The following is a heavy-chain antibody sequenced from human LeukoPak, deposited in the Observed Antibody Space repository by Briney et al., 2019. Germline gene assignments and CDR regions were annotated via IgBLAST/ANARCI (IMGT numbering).Heavy chain of an antibody. Sequence: PSETLSLTCAVYGGSFSGYYWSWIRQPPGKGLEWIGEINHSGSTNYNPSLKSRVTISVDTSKNQFSLKLSSVTAADTAVYYCARRSRIQLWLQVFDYWGQGTLVTVSS. D-gene: IGHD5-18*01. CDR1: GGSFSGYY. CDR3: ARRSRIQLWLQVFDY. J-gene: IGHJ4*02. CDR2: INHSGST. V-gene: IGHV4-34*01.